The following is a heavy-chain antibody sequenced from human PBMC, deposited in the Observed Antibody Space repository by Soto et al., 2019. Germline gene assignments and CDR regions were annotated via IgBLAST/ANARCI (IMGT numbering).Heavy chain of an antibody. Sequence: QVQLVQSGAEVKKPGSSVKVSCKASGGTFSSYTISWVRQAPGQGLEWMGRIIPILGIANYAQKFQGRVTITANKSTSTAYRELSSLRSEDTAVYYCASSVAATYYYGMDVWGQGTTVTVSS. J-gene: IGHJ6*02. CDR1: GGTFSSYT. CDR3: ASSVAATYYYGMDV. CDR2: IIPILGIA. V-gene: IGHV1-69*02. D-gene: IGHD2-15*01.